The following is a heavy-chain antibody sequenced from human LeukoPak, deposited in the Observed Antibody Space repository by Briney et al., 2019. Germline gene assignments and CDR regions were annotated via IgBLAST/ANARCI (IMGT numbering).Heavy chain of an antibody. CDR3: AREFSSSNWFDP. Sequence: SETLSLTCIVSGGSISSYYWSWIRQPPGKGLEWIGYIYYSGSTNYNPSLKSRVTISVDTSKNQFSLKLSSVTAADTAVYYCAREFSSSNWFDPWGQGTLVTVSS. CDR1: GGSISSYY. D-gene: IGHD6-13*01. J-gene: IGHJ5*02. CDR2: IYYSGST. V-gene: IGHV4-59*12.